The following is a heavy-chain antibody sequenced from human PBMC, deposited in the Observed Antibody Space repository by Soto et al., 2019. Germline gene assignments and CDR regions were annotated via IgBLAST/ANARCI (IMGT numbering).Heavy chain of an antibody. CDR3: ARALKQGYSSGWYRNWFDP. D-gene: IGHD6-19*01. CDR1: GYTFTNFG. V-gene: IGHV1-18*01. J-gene: IGHJ5*02. Sequence: ASVKVSCKASGYTFTNFGISWVRQAPGQGLEWMGWISAYNGNTNYAQNFQGRVTMTTDTSTSTAYMELRSLRSEDTAVYYCARALKQGYSSGWYRNWFDPWGQGTLVTVSS. CDR2: ISAYNGNT.